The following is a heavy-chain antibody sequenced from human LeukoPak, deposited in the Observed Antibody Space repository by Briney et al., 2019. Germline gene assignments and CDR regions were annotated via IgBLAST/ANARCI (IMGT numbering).Heavy chain of an antibody. CDR2: IYYSGST. D-gene: IGHD2-21*01. CDR3: ARDLVVVGPVGGYYYGIDV. J-gene: IGHJ6*02. V-gene: IGHV4-59*02. Sequence: PSETLSLTCTVSGGSVSSYYWSWIRQPPGKGLEWIGYIYYSGSTNYNPSLKSRVTISVDTSKNQFSLKLSSVTAADTAVYYCARDLVVVGPVGGYYYGIDVWGQGTTVTVSS. CDR1: GGSVSSYY.